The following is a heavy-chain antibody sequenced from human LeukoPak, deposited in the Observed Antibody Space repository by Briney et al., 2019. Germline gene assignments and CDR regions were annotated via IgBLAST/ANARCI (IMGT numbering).Heavy chain of an antibody. D-gene: IGHD3-22*01. CDR2: ISAYNGNT. Sequence: ASVKVSCKASGYTFTSYGISWVRQAPGQGLEWMGWISAYNGNTNYAQKLQGRVTMTTDTSTSTAYMELRSLRSDDTAVYYCARDGSDYYDSSGYYDPSGYWGQGTLVTVSS. CDR1: GYTFTSYG. CDR3: ARDGSDYYDSSGYYDPSGY. J-gene: IGHJ4*02. V-gene: IGHV1-18*01.